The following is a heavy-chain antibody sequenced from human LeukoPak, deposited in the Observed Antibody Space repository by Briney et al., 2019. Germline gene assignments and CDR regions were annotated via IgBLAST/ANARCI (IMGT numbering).Heavy chain of an antibody. V-gene: IGHV4-59*01. Sequence: SETLSLTCTVSVGSMSSFYWGWIRQPPGKGLEWIGYIYYRGSTDYNPSIKSRVTISVDTSKNQFSLKLSSVTAADTAVYYCARDVGGGPFFDYWGQGILVTVSS. J-gene: IGHJ4*02. D-gene: IGHD2-15*01. CDR2: IYYRGST. CDR3: ARDVGGGPFFDY. CDR1: VGSMSSFY.